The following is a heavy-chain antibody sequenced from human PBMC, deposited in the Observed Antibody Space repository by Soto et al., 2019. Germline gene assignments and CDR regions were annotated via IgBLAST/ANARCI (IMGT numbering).Heavy chain of an antibody. CDR3: ARGEDVVLVTAPLDY. CDR2: IKCSGGET. Sequence: QVQLVQSGAEVKKPGASVKVSCRTSGYTFTNYYMHWVRQAPGQGLEWMGIIKCSGGETTNAQKSLSRVTMTRDTSTSTVYMELSSLRSEDTAVYYCARGEDVVLVTAPLDYWGQGTLVTVSS. D-gene: IGHD2-21*02. J-gene: IGHJ4*02. V-gene: IGHV1-46*03. CDR1: GYTFTNYY.